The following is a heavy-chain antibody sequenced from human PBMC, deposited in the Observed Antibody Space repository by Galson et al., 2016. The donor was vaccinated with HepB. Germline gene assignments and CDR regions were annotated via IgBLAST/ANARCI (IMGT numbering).Heavy chain of an antibody. CDR2: IYSGGDT. J-gene: IGHJ6*02. D-gene: IGHD2-2*01. CDR3: AREGWGYCSRTTCYDYYYGLDV. CDR1: GFTVSGKY. V-gene: IGHV3-53*01. Sequence: SLRLSCAASGFTVSGKYMSWVRQAPGKGLEWVSIIYSGGDTNYADSVKGRFTISRDNSKNTLYLQMNSLRVEDTAVYYCAREGWGYCSRTTCYDYYYGLDVWGQGTTVTVSS.